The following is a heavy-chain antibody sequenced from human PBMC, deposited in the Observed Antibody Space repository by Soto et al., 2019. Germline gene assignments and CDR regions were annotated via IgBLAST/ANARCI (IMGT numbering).Heavy chain of an antibody. Sequence: SETLSLTCRVSGDSISDTIYYWGWIRQPPGKGLEWIGSIHYSGSTQFHPSLKSRVTISVDTSKNEFSLRLRSVTAADTGVYYCARPNAYYLNFDSWGQGTLVTVSS. CDR1: GDSISDTIYY. CDR2: IHYSGST. CDR3: ARPNAYYLNFDS. J-gene: IGHJ4*02. V-gene: IGHV4-39*01. D-gene: IGHD3-16*01.